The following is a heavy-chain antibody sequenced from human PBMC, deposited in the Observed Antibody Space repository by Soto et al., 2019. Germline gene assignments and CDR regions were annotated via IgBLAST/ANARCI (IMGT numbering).Heavy chain of an antibody. CDR2: IYPGDSDT. CDR1: GYSVTSYW. Sequence: PGESLKISCKGSGYSVTSYWIGWVRQMPGKGLEWMGIIYPGDSDTRYSPSFQGQVTISADKSISTAYLQWSSLKASDTAMYYCASQGPKTTGTNSNYYYYGMDVWGQGPTVTVSS. CDR3: ASQGPKTTGTNSNYYYYGMDV. V-gene: IGHV5-51*01. D-gene: IGHD1-7*01. J-gene: IGHJ6*02.